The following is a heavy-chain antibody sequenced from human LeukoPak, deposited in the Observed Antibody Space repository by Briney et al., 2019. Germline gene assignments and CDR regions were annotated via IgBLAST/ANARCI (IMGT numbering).Heavy chain of an antibody. J-gene: IGHJ5*02. Sequence: LSETLSLTCTVSGDSISYYYWSCIRQPAGKGLEWIGRLYTSGSTNYNPSLKSRVTVSVDKSKNQFSLKLSSVTAADTAVYYCARCIYYDYSNSYWFDPWGQGTLVTVSS. CDR2: LYTSGST. CDR1: GDSISYYY. V-gene: IGHV4-4*07. CDR3: ARCIYYDYSNSYWFDP. D-gene: IGHD4-11*01.